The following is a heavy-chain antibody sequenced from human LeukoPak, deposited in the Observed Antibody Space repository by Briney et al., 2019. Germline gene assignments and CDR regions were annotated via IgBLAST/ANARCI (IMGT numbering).Heavy chain of an antibody. Sequence: SQTLSLTCAISGDSVSNNRAAWNWIRQSPSRGLEWLGRTYYRSKWYNDYAVSVKSRITINPDTSKYQFSLQLNSVTPEDTAVYYCARSSEGTNYFDYWGQGTLVTVSS. J-gene: IGHJ4*02. CDR1: GDSVSNNRAA. CDR2: TYYRSKWYN. CDR3: ARSSEGTNYFDY. V-gene: IGHV6-1*01. D-gene: IGHD2-8*01.